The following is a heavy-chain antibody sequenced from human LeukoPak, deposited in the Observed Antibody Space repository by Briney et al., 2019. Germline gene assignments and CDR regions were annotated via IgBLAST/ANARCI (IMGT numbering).Heavy chain of an antibody. CDR1: GFTFSRYS. D-gene: IGHD3-9*01. J-gene: IGHJ4*02. Sequence: GGSLRLSCAASGFTFSRYSMNWVRQAPGKGPEWISYISNDRSTIADSVKGRFTISRDNAKNSPYLQMNSLGAEDTAVYYCARDNDWSFDYWGQGTLVTVSS. CDR2: ISNDRSTI. CDR3: ARDNDWSFDY. V-gene: IGHV3-48*01.